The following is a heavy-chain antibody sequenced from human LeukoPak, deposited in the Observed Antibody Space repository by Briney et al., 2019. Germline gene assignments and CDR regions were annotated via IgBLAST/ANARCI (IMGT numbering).Heavy chain of an antibody. V-gene: IGHV4-4*02. Sequence: SETLSLTCAVSGGSISSSNWWSWVRQPPGKGLEWIGEIYHSGSTNYNPSLKSRVTISVDKSKSQFSLKLSSVTAADTAVYYCARTGMTTVIYGAFDIWGQGTRVTVSS. CDR1: GGSISSSNW. D-gene: IGHD4-17*01. CDR3: ARTGMTTVIYGAFDI. J-gene: IGHJ3*02. CDR2: IYHSGST.